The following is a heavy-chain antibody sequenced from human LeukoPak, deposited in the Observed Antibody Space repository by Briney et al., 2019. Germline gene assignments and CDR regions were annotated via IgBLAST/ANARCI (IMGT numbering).Heavy chain of an antibody. J-gene: IGHJ3*02. CDR3: TAENFLYAFDI. V-gene: IGHV3-49*04. CDR1: GLSFGDYG. CDR2: IQSKTYGEGT. Sequence: GGSLRLSCTVSGLSFGDYGMSWVRQAPGKGLEWVSFIQSKTYGEGTMYAASVRGRFTISRDDSKNTLYLQMNSLKTENTAVYYCTAENFLYAFDIWGQGTMVTVSS. D-gene: IGHD1-7*01.